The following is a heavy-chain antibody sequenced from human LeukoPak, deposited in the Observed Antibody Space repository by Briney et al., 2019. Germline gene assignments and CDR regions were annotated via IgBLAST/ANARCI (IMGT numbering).Heavy chain of an antibody. Sequence: ASVNVSCMSSVYIFTDYYTHWVPQAPGQGFEWMGWITHPIGVRKFAQKFQGRVTLTGDTSISTVYLELNNLTPDDTAVYFCVRWAVGNSDVASLDYWGQGTLVTISS. D-gene: IGHD2-21*01. J-gene: IGHJ4*02. CDR2: ITHPIGVR. CDR1: VYIFTDYY. CDR3: VRWAVGNSDVASLDY. V-gene: IGHV1-2*02.